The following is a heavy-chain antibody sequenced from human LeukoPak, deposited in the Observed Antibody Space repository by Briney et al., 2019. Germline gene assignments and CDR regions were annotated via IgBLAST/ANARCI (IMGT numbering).Heavy chain of an antibody. Sequence: GGSLRLSCAASGFTFSSYEMNWVRQAPGKGLEWVSYISSSGSTIYYADSVKGRFTISGDNAKNSLYLQMNSLRAEDTAVYCCARDSWIQLWSDKFDYWGQGTLVTVSS. CDR1: GFTFSSYE. CDR3: ARDSWIQLWSDKFDY. V-gene: IGHV3-48*03. CDR2: ISSSGSTI. D-gene: IGHD5-18*01. J-gene: IGHJ4*02.